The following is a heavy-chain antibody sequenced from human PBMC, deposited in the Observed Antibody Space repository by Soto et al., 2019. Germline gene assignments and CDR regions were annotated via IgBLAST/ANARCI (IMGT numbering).Heavy chain of an antibody. CDR2: INGGGDTT. V-gene: IGHV3-23*01. CDR1: GFTFSSYT. J-gene: IGHJ4*02. Sequence: EAQLLESGGGLVQPGGSLRLSCDASGFTFSSYTMTWVRQAPGKGLEWVAGINGGGDTTYYADSVQGRFTVSRDNSKNTLAVQMSSLRAEDTAVYYCARDGGNICSGGSCYFQAPDYWGQGTLVTVSP. D-gene: IGHD2-15*01. CDR3: ARDGGNICSGGSCYFQAPDY.